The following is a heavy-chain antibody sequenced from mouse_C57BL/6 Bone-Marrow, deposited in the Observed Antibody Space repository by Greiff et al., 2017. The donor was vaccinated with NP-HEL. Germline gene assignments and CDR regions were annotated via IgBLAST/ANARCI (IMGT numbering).Heavy chain of an antibody. CDR3: TTGGSSPYAMDY. V-gene: IGHV14-4*01. CDR1: GFNIKDDY. J-gene: IGHJ4*01. CDR2: IDPENGDT. D-gene: IGHD1-1*01. Sequence: VQLQQSGAELVRPGASVKLSCTVSGFNIKDDYMHWVKQRPEQGLEWIGWIDPENGDTEYASMFQGKATITADTSSNTDYLQLSSLTSEDTAVYYCTTGGSSPYAMDYWGQGTSVTVSS.